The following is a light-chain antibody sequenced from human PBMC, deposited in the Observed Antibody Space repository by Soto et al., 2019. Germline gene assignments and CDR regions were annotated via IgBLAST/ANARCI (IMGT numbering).Light chain of an antibody. CDR3: HQYYRTPSWT. CDR1: QSVLNSSNNKNY. CDR2: WAS. J-gene: IGKJ1*01. V-gene: IGKV4-1*01. Sequence: DIVMTQSPDSLAVSLGERATINCKSSQSVLNSSNNKNYLAWYQQKPGQPPKLLIYWASTRESGVPDRLSGSGLRTDFTLTISSLQADDVTIYCCHQYYRTPSWTFGQGTKVEIK.